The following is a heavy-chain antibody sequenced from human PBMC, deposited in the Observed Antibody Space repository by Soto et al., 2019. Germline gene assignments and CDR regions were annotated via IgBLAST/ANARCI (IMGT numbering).Heavy chain of an antibody. D-gene: IGHD3-22*01. J-gene: IGHJ5*02. CDR1: GGTFGSDA. V-gene: IGHV1-69*06. CDR3: ARDRTDSGYYTNWLDP. Sequence: GASVKVCCKASGGTFGSDASTWVRQAPGQGLEWVGRIIPIFGTTNYAQNLQGRVTISADKSTLTSYMELHSLTSDDTALYYCARDRTDSGYYTNWLDPWGQGTQVTVSS. CDR2: IIPIFGTT.